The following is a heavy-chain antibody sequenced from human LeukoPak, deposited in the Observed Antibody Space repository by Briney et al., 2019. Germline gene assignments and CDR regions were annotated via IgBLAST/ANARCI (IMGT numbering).Heavy chain of an antibody. CDR1: GFTFSRYA. D-gene: IGHD3-9*01. V-gene: IGHV3-64D*06. CDR2: IGSSGGST. Sequence: GGSLRLSCSASGFTFSRYAMHWVRQAPGKGLEYVSAIGSSGGSTHYADSVKGRFTISRDNSKDTLYLQMSSLRAEDTTVYYCVKSAGFDWLSPLDAFDIWGQGTMVTVSS. J-gene: IGHJ3*02. CDR3: VKSAGFDWLSPLDAFDI.